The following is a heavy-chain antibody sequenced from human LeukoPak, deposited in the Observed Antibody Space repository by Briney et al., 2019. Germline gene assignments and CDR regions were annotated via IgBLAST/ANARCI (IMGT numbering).Heavy chain of an antibody. J-gene: IGHJ4*02. CDR1: GYTFTVYY. CDR2: IYPKNGGT. V-gene: IGHV1-2*02. D-gene: IGHD6-19*01. Sequence: ASVKVSCKASGYTFTVYYIHWVRQAPGQGLEWIGWIYPKNGGTYYAQKFQGRVTMTRDTSISTAYMELSGLRSEDTAVYYCATSSGWYGPVYWGQGTLVTVSS. CDR3: ATSSGWYGPVY.